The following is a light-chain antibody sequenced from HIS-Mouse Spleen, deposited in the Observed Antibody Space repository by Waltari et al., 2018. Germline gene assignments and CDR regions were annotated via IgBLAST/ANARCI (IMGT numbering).Light chain of an antibody. CDR1: QSVSSN. J-gene: IGKJ4*01. CDR2: GAS. V-gene: IGKV3-15*01. Sequence: EIVMTQSPATLSVSPGERATLSCRVSQSVSSNLAWYQQTPGQAPRRLIYGASTRATGIPARFSGSGSGTEFTLTISSMQSEDFAVYYCQQYNNWPLTFGGGTKVEIK. CDR3: QQYNNWPLT.